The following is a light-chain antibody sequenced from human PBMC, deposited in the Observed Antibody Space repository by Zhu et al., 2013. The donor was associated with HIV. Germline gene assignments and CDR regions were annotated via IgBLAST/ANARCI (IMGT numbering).Light chain of an antibody. V-gene: IGLV2-14*01. CDR3: SSYTSSSTYV. J-gene: IGLJ1*01. CDR2: GVS. CDR1: SSDVGGYND. Sequence: QSALTQPASVSGSPGQSITISCTGTSSDVGGYNDVSWYQQHPGKAPKLMIHGVSNRPSGVSNRFSGSKSGNTASLTISGLQAEDEADYYCSSYTSSSTYVFGTGTKVTVL.